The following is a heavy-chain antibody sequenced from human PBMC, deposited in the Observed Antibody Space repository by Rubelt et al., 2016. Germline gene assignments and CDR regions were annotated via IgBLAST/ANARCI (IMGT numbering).Heavy chain of an antibody. CDR1: GGSISSSSYY. Sequence: QVQLQESGPGLVKPSETLSLTCTVSGGSISSSSYYWGWIRQPPGKGLEWIGSIYYSGSTYYNPSLKSRVTISVDTSKNQFSLKLSSVTAADTAVYYCARPYDGGMGWFDPWGQGTLVTVSS. CDR2: IYYSGST. J-gene: IGHJ5*02. V-gene: IGHV4-39*01. D-gene: IGHD3-3*01. CDR3: ARPYDGGMGWFDP.